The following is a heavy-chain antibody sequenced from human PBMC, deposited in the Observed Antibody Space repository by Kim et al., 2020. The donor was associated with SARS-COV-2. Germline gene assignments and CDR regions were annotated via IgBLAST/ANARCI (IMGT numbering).Heavy chain of an antibody. D-gene: IGHD3-22*01. Sequence: KGRFTISRDKSKNTLYLQMNSLRAEDTAVYYCAKSDDSSGYPAGIDAFDIWGQGTMVTVSS. CDR3: AKSDDSSGYPAGIDAFDI. V-gene: IGHV3-23*01. J-gene: IGHJ3*02.